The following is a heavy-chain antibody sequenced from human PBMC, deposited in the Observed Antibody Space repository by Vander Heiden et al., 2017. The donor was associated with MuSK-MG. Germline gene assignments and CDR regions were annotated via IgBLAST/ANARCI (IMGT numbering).Heavy chain of an antibody. Sequence: QVQLVESGGGLVKPGGSLRLSCAASGFTFSDYYMSWIRQAPGKGLEWVSYISSSSSYTNYADSVKGRFTISRDNAKNSLYLQMNSLRAEDTAVYYCARGSKGTTVTTFFDYWGQGTLVTVSS. V-gene: IGHV3-11*05. J-gene: IGHJ4*02. D-gene: IGHD4-17*01. CDR1: GFTFSDYY. CDR3: ARGSKGTTVTTFFDY. CDR2: ISSSSSYT.